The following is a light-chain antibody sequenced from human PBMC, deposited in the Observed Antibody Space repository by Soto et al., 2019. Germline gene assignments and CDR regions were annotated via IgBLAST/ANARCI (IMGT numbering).Light chain of an antibody. CDR1: SSDVGSYIL. V-gene: IGLV2-23*03. Sequence: QSVLTQPASVSGSPGQSITISCTGTSSDVGSYILVSWYQQHPGKVPKLIIYEGSKRPSGVSHRFSGSKSGNTASLTISGLQAEDEADYYCCSYAGSIIFFGTGTKVTVL. CDR3: CSYAGSIIF. J-gene: IGLJ1*01. CDR2: EGS.